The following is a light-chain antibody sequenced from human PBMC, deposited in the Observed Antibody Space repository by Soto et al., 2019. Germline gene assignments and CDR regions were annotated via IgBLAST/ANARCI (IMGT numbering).Light chain of an antibody. CDR2: DAS. CDR1: QSVSSNY. Sequence: EVVLTQSPGTLSLSPGERATLSCRASQSVSSNYLAWYQQKPGQAPRLLIYDASSRATGITDRFSGSGSGTDFTLTSSGLEPEDFVVYYCQQYGSSPRTFGQGTKVEIK. J-gene: IGKJ1*01. V-gene: IGKV3-20*01. CDR3: QQYGSSPRT.